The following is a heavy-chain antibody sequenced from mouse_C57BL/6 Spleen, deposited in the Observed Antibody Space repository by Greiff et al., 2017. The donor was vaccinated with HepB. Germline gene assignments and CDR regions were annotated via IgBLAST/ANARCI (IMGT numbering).Heavy chain of an antibody. Sequence: QVQLQQSGAELVRPGASVTLSCKASGYTFTDYEMHWVKQTPVHGLEWIGAIVPETGGTAYNQKFKGKAILTADKSSSTAYMELRSLTPEDSAVYYCTRKTGRAMDYWGQGTSVTVSS. D-gene: IGHD4-1*01. CDR1: GYTFTDYE. CDR3: TRKTGRAMDY. CDR2: IVPETGGT. J-gene: IGHJ4*01. V-gene: IGHV1-15*01.